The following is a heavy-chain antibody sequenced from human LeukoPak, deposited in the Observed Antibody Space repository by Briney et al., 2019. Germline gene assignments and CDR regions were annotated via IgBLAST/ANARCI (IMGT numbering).Heavy chain of an antibody. J-gene: IGHJ4*02. Sequence: GGSLRLSXAASGFTFTIYAMSWVRQAPGKGLEWVSSITSDGSNTWYADSVKGRFTISRDNAKNSLYLQMNSLRAEDTALYYCARDRYSNAPDYWGQGTLVTVSS. V-gene: IGHV3-21*04. CDR1: GFTFTIYA. D-gene: IGHD4-11*01. CDR2: ITSDGSNT. CDR3: ARDRYSNAPDY.